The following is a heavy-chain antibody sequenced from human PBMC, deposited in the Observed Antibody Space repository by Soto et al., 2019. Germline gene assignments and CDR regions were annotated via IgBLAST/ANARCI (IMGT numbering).Heavy chain of an antibody. CDR2: ISSTTNYI. Sequence: GGSLRLSCAASGFTFTRYSMNWVRQAPGKGLEWVSSISSTTNYIYYADSMKGRFTVSRDNAKNSVYLEMNSLSAEDTAVYYCARVGDSGYYWYFDYWGQGALVTVSS. CDR1: GFTFTRYS. D-gene: IGHD3-22*01. V-gene: IGHV3-21*04. CDR3: ARVGDSGYYWYFDY. J-gene: IGHJ4*02.